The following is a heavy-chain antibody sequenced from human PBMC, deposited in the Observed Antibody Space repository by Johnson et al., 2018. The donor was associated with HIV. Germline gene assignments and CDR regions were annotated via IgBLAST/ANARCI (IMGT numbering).Heavy chain of an antibody. D-gene: IGHD3-16*01. J-gene: IGHJ3*02. Sequence: EVQLVESGGGVVQPGRSLRLSCAASGFTFSSYAMHWVRQAPGKGLEWVSYITGSGTVVYYADSVKGRFTISRDNAKNSLYLQMNSLRADDTAVYYCARGGSDVFDIWGRGTMVTVSS. CDR2: ITGSGTVV. CDR3: ARGGSDVFDI. V-gene: IGHV3-48*04. CDR1: GFTFSSYA.